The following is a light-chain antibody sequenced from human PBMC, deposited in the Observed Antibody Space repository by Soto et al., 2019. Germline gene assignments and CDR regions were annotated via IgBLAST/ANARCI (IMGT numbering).Light chain of an antibody. Sequence: QSAQTQPASVSGSPGQSITISCTGTSSDVGGYDFVSWYRQYPGQAPKILIYEVTHRPSGVPDRFSGSKSGNTASLTISGLQADDEADYYCSSYTITSSPVFGPGTKVTVL. CDR1: SSDVGGYDF. J-gene: IGLJ1*01. V-gene: IGLV2-14*01. CDR2: EVT. CDR3: SSYTITSSPV.